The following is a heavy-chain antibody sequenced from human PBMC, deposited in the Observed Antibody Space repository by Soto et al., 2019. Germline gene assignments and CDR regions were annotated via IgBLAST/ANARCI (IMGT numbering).Heavy chain of an antibody. CDR3: ARGRYGDY. V-gene: IGHV1-18*01. CDR2: ISAHNGNT. D-gene: IGHD1-1*01. Sequence: QVHLVQSGAEVKKPGASVKVSCKGSGYAFTTYGITWVRQAPGQGLEWKGWISAHNGNTNYAQKLQGRDTVTRDTSTTTAYMELRSLRSDDTAVYYCARGRYGDYWGQGALVTVSS. CDR1: GYAFTTYG. J-gene: IGHJ4*02.